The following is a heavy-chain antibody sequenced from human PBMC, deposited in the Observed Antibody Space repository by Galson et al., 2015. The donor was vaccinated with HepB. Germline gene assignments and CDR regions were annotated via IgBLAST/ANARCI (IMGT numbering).Heavy chain of an antibody. CDR3: AKAPSAVAVFDSYFDY. J-gene: IGHJ4*02. CDR1: GFTFSNYA. Sequence: SLRLSCAASGFTFSNYAMSWVRQAPGKGPEWVSGISGSGGTTYYADSVKGRFTISRDKSKNTLYLQMNSLRVEDTAVDYCAKAPSAVAVFDSYFDYWGQGTLVTVSS. CDR2: ISGSGGTT. V-gene: IGHV3-23*01. D-gene: IGHD6-19*01.